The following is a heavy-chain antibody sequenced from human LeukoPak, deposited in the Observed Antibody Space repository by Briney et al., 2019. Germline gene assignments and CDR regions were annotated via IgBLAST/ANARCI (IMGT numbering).Heavy chain of an antibody. CDR3: ARGVVVTKTGGAFDI. J-gene: IGHJ3*02. D-gene: IGHD2-21*01. Sequence: SETLSLTCTVSGGSISSSSYYWGWIRQPPGKGLEWIGSIYYSGSTYYNPSLKCRVTISVDTSKNQFSLKLSSVTAADTAVDYCARGVVVTKTGGAFDIWGQGTMVTVSS. V-gene: IGHV4-39*01. CDR1: GGSISSSSYY. CDR2: IYYSGST.